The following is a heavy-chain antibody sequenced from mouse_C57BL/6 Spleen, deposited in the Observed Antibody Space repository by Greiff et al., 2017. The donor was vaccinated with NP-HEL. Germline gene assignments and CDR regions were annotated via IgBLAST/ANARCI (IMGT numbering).Heavy chain of an antibody. J-gene: IGHJ1*03. CDR1: GYAFTNYL. CDR2: INPGSGGT. Sequence: QVQLKQSGAELVRPGTSVKVSCKASGYAFTNYLIEWVKQRPGQGLEWIGVINPGSGGTNYNEKFKGKATLTADKSSSTAYMQLSSLTSEDSAVYFCATPQGYFDVWGTGTTVTVSS. V-gene: IGHV1-54*01. CDR3: ATPQGYFDV.